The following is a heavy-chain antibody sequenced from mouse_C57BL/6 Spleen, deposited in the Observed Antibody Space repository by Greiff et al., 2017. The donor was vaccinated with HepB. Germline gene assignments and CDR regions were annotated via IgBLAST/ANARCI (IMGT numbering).Heavy chain of an antibody. D-gene: IGHD1-1*01. Sequence: VHVKQSGAELVRPGASVKLSCTASGFNIKDDYMHWVKQRPEQGLEWIGWIDPENGDTEYVSKFQGKATITADTSSNTAYLQLSSLTSEDTAVYYCTTNYYGSSYGYFGVWGTGTTVTVST. V-gene: IGHV14-4*01. J-gene: IGHJ1*03. CDR2: IDPENGDT. CDR1: GFNIKDDY. CDR3: TTNYYGSSYGYFGV.